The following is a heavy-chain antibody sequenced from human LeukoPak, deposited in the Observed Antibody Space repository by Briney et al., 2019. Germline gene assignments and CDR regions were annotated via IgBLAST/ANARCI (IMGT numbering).Heavy chain of an antibody. CDR3: ARDGSPGAFDI. D-gene: IGHD2-15*01. CDR2: ISSSSSYI. J-gene: IGHJ3*02. CDR1: GFTFSSYS. V-gene: IGHV3-21*01. Sequence: GGSLRLSCAASGFTFSSYSMNWVRQAPGKGLEWVSSISSSSSYIYYADSVKGRFTISRDNAKNSLYLQMNSLRAEDTAVYYWARDGSPGAFDIWGQGTMGTVSS.